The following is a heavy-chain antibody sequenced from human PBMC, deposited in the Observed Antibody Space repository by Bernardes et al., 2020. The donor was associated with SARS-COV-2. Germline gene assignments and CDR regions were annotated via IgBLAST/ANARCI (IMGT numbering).Heavy chain of an antibody. D-gene: IGHD2-8*01. Sequence: GGSLRLSCEASGFTFSIYAMSWVRQAPGKGLEWVSAISSSGASRYYADSVKGRSSTSKDNSKNTLFLQMNGLGAEDTAVYYCAEGGPGVTGDPFDVWGHGTMVTVSS. CDR2: ISSSGASR. CDR1: GFTFSIYA. J-gene: IGHJ3*01. V-gene: IGHV3-23*01. CDR3: AEGGPGVTGDPFDV.